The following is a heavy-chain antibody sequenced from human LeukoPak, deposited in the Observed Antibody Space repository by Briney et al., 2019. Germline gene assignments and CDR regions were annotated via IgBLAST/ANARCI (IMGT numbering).Heavy chain of an antibody. J-gene: IGHJ4*02. CDR3: ARGLTARGSYGRY. D-gene: IGHD1-26*01. CDR1: GYAFTSYD. CDR2: MNPNSGNT. V-gene: IGHV1-8*01. Sequence: ASVKVSCKASGYAFTSYDINWVRQATGQGLEWMGWMNPNSGNTGYAQKLQGRVTMTRNTSISTAYMELSSLRSEDTAVYYCARGLTARGSYGRYWGQGTLVTVSS.